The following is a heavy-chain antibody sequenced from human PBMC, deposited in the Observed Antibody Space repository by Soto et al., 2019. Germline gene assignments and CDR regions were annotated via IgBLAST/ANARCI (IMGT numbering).Heavy chain of an antibody. V-gene: IGHV1-18*01. D-gene: IGHD3-16*01. CDR3: SMLDNYVTTTPQDV. CDR2: ISPYSGNT. J-gene: IGHJ6*02. CDR1: GYIFVNYG. Sequence: QVQLVQSGDEVRKPGSSVKVSCKASGYIFVNYGIAWVRQAPGQGLEWMGWISPYSGNTHYASKVQGRLTMATETSTGAAYMGLGSLTSDDAGVYYCSMLDNYVTTTPQDVWGQGTTVTVSS.